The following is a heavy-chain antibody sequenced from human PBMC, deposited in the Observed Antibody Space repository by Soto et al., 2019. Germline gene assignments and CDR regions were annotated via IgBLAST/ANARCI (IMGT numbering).Heavy chain of an antibody. V-gene: IGHV1-24*01. CDR1: GYTLTELS. J-gene: IGHJ6*02. CDR3: ATMTENDFWSGSGMDV. Sequence: GASVKVSCKVSGYTLTELSMHWVRQAPGKGLEWMGGFDPEDGETIYAQKFQGRVTMTEDTSTDTAYMELSSLRSEDTAVYYCATMTENDFWSGSGMDVWGQWTTVTVSS. D-gene: IGHD3-3*01. CDR2: FDPEDGET.